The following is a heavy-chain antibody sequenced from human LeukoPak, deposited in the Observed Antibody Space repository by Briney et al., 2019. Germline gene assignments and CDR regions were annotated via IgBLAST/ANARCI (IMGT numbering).Heavy chain of an antibody. CDR3: ALGDISTGYIY. CDR1: GFTFGSYS. V-gene: IGHV3-21*01. J-gene: IGHJ4*02. D-gene: IGHD3-9*01. Sequence: GGSLRLSCAASGFTFGSYSMNWVRQAPGKGLEWVSSISSSSSYIYYADSVKGRFTISRDNAKNSLYLQMNSLRAEDTAVYYCALGDISTGYIYWGQGTLVTVSS. CDR2: ISSSSSYI.